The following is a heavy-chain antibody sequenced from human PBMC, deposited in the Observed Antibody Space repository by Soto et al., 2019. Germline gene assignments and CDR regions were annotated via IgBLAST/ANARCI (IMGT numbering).Heavy chain of an antibody. CDR2: ISYDGSNK. Sequence: GGSVRLSCAASGFSFSSYGMHWVRQAPGKGLEWVAVISYDGSNKYYADSVKGRFTISRDNSKNTLYLQMNSLRAEDTAVYYCAKAYEHYYDSSGYYLDYWGQGTLVTVSS. D-gene: IGHD3-22*01. CDR3: AKAYEHYYDSSGYYLDY. CDR1: GFSFSSYG. J-gene: IGHJ4*02. V-gene: IGHV3-30*18.